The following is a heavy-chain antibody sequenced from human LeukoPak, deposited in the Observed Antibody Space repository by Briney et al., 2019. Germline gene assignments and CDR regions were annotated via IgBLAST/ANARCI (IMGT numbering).Heavy chain of an antibody. CDR3: ARPYSSGWYGDFDY. CDR1: GFTFSSYA. Sequence: GGSLRLTCAASGFTFSSYAMHWVRQAPGKGLEWVAVISYDGSNKYYADSAKGRFTISRDNSKNTLFLQMNSLRAEDTAVYYCARPYSSGWYGDFDYWGRGTLVTVSS. V-gene: IGHV3-30-3*01. D-gene: IGHD6-19*01. CDR2: ISYDGSNK. J-gene: IGHJ4*02.